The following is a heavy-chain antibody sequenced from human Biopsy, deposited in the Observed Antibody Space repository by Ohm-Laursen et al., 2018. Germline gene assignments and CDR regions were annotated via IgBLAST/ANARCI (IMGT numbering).Heavy chain of an antibody. CDR3: ARDRFDLLTPNWFDP. CDR1: GVSINGGRYY. D-gene: IGHD3-9*01. V-gene: IGHV4-31*03. CDR2: IFYSANT. J-gene: IGHJ5*02. Sequence: SQTLSLTCSVSGVSINGGRYYWNWIRHHPGKGLEWIGNIFYSANTYYNPSLKSRVTISVDTSKSQFSLKLSSVTAADTAVYYCARDRFDLLTPNWFDPWGQGTLVTVSS.